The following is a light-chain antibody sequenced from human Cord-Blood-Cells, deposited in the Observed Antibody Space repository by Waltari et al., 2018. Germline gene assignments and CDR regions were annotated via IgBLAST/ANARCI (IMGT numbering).Light chain of an antibody. Sequence: EIVLTQSPATLSLSPGERATLSCRASQSVSSYLTWYQQKPGQAPRLLIYDASNRATGIPARFSGSEYGTEFTLTISSLEPEDFAVYYCQQRSNWPLTFGGGTKVEIK. V-gene: IGKV3-11*01. CDR2: DAS. CDR3: QQRSNWPLT. J-gene: IGKJ4*01. CDR1: QSVSSY.